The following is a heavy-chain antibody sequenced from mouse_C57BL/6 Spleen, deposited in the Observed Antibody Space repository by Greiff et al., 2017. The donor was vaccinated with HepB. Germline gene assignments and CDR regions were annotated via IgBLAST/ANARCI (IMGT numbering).Heavy chain of an antibody. CDR3: ARSPYYYGSSHGVYYAMDY. J-gene: IGHJ4*01. Sequence: EVKLVESGGGLVKPGGSLKLSCAASGFTFSDYGMHWVRQAPEKGLEWVAYISSGSSTIYYADTVKGRFTISRDNAKNTLFLQMTSLRSEDTAMYYCARSPYYYGSSHGVYYAMDYWGQGTSVTVSS. D-gene: IGHD1-1*01. CDR1: GFTFSDYG. CDR2: ISSGSSTI. V-gene: IGHV5-17*01.